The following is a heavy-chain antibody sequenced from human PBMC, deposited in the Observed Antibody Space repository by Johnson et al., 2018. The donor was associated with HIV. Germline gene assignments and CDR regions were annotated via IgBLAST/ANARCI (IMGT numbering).Heavy chain of an antibody. D-gene: IGHD3-22*01. CDR1: GFTFSNYG. Sequence: QVQLVESGGGLVHPGGSLRLSCAASGFTFSNYGMHWVRQAPGKGLEWVAFIRYDGDITYYVDSVKGRFTISRDNSKNTLYLQMNSLRTEDTAMYYCAKGHSSGYPKDAFDIWGRGTIVTVSS. CDR2: IRYDGDIT. V-gene: IGHV3-30*02. J-gene: IGHJ3*02. CDR3: AKGHSSGYPKDAFDI.